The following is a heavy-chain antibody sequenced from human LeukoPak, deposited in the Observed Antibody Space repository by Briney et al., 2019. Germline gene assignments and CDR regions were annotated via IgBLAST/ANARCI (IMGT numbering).Heavy chain of an antibody. CDR1: GGSISSGGYY. CDR3: ARGGCSSTGCYGWFDP. D-gene: IGHD2-2*01. CDR2: IYYSGST. Sequence: SQTLSLTCTVSGGSISSGGYYWSWIRQHPGKGLEWIGYIYYSGSTYYNPSLKSRVTISVDTSKNQFSLKLSSVTAADTAVYYCARGGCSSTGCYGWFDPWGQGTLVTVSS. J-gene: IGHJ5*02. V-gene: IGHV4-31*03.